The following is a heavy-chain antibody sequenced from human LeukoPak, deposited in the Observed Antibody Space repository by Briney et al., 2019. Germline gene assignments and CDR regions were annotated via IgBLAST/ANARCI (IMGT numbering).Heavy chain of an antibody. J-gene: IGHJ4*02. V-gene: IGHV3-7*03. D-gene: IGHD1-26*01. CDR3: ARDKIVGATYFDH. CDR1: GFIFSSYW. CDR2: IKQDGSEK. Sequence: GGSLRLSCAASGFIFSSYWMSWVRQAPGKGLEWVANIKQDGSEKYYVDSVKGRFTISRDNAKNSLYLQMNSLRAEDTAVYFCARDKIVGATYFDHWGQGTLVTVSS.